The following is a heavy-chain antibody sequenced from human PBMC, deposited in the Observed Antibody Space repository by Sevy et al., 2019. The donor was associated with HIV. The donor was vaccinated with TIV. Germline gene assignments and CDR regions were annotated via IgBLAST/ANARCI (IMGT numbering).Heavy chain of an antibody. CDR2: IYNSGST. CDR3: ARDAGIVVAGGAFDI. D-gene: IGHD6-19*01. Sequence: SETLSLTCTVSGGSISSGSSYWSWIRQPAGKGLEWIGRIYNSGSTNYNPSFKSRVTMSADTSKNQFSLKMSSVTAADTAVYYCARDAGIVVAGGAFDIWGQGTVVTVSS. CDR1: GGSISSGSSY. J-gene: IGHJ3*02. V-gene: IGHV4-61*02.